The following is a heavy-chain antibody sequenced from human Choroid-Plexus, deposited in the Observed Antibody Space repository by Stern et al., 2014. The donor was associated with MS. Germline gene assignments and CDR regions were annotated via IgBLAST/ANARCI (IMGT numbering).Heavy chain of an antibody. CDR1: GFTLSAHY. CDR2: IRNKANSYTT. V-gene: IGHV3-72*01. CDR3: VRVSGSSGSDF. D-gene: IGHD6-19*01. Sequence: EVQLVASGGGLVQPGGSLRLSCVASGFTLSAHYMDWVRQAPGKGLEWVGRIRNKANSYTTQYAASVKGRFVISRDDSKNSLYLQMNSLKSEDTAVYYCVRVSGSSGSDFWGQGTLVSVSS. J-gene: IGHJ4*02.